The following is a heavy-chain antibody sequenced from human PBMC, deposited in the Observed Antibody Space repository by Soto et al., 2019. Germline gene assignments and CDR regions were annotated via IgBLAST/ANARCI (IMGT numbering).Heavy chain of an antibody. D-gene: IGHD2-2*01. J-gene: IGHJ6*02. CDR2: MNPNSGNT. V-gene: IGHV1-8*01. Sequence: ASVKVSCKASGYTFTSYDINWVRQATGQGLEWMGWMNPNSGNTGYAQKFQGRVTMTRNTSISTAYMELSSLRSEDTAVYYCASSLVLVPAAMSGVLDGWTYYYYGMDVWGQGTTVTVS. CDR1: GYTFTSYD. CDR3: ASSLVLVPAAMSGVLDGWTYYYYGMDV.